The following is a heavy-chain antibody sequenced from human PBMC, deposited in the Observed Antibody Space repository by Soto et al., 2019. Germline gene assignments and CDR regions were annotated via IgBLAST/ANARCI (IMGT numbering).Heavy chain of an antibody. CDR2: INPNSGGT. CDR1: GYTFTGCY. J-gene: IGHJ4*02. CDR3: ARLLGSGSYKDY. D-gene: IGHD3-10*02. Sequence: ASVKVSCKASGYTFTGCYMHWVRQAPGQGLEWMGWINPNSGGTNYAQKFQGRVTMTRDTSISTAYMELSRLRSDDTAVYYCARLLGSGSYKDYWGQGTLVTVSS. V-gene: IGHV1-2*02.